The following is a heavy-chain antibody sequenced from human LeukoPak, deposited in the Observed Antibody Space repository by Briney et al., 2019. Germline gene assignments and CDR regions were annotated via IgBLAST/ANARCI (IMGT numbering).Heavy chain of an antibody. CDR2: ISAYNGNT. CDR1: GYTFTSYG. D-gene: IGHD2-21*01. V-gene: IGHV1-18*01. Sequence: GASVKVSCKASGYTFTSYGISWVRQAPGQGLEWMGWISAYNGNTNYAQKLQGRVTMTTDTSTSTAYMELRSLRSDDTAVYYCARSIVVSSAAPYSWFDPWGHGTLVTVSS. CDR3: ARSIVVSSAAPYSWFDP. J-gene: IGHJ5*02.